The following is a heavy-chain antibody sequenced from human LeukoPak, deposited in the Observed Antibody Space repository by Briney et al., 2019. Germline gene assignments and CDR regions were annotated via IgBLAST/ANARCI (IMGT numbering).Heavy chain of an antibody. CDR1: GGSISSSSYY. CDR3: ARDLRDSSGSVDY. J-gene: IGHJ4*02. D-gene: IGHD6-6*01. Sequence: PSETLSLTCTVSGGSISSSSYYWGWIRQPPGKGLEWIGSIYYSGSTYYNPSLKSRITISVDTSKNQFSLKVKSVTAADTAVYYCARDLRDSSGSVDYWGQGTLVTVSS. V-gene: IGHV4-39*07. CDR2: IYYSGST.